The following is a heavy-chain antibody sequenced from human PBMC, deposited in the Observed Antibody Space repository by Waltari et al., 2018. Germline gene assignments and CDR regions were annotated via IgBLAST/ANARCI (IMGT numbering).Heavy chain of an antibody. CDR2: ISPDGSNT. CDR1: GFNFNTYW. V-gene: IGHV3-74*01. CDR3: ARGGTVDT. J-gene: IGHJ5*02. Sequence: ELQLVESGGGLVQLGGSLKLSCAACGFNFNTYWMNWVRQAPGKGPMWVSRISPDGSNTIYADSVRGRFTISRDNGKNTLFLQMTSLRPDDTAVYYCARGGTVDTWGQGTLVTVSS.